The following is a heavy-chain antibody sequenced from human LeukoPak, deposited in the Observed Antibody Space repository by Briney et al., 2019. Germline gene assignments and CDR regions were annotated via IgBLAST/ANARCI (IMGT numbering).Heavy chain of an antibody. J-gene: IGHJ4*02. Sequence: SVKVSCKASGGTFSSYAISWVRQAPGQGLEWMGRIIPIFGTANYAQKFQGRVTITTDESTSTAYMELSSLRSEDTAVYYCARAQDGGYSYGTTRFDYWGQGTLVAVSS. CDR1: GGTFSSYA. CDR2: IIPIFGTA. CDR3: ARAQDGGYSYGTTRFDY. V-gene: IGHV1-69*05. D-gene: IGHD5-18*01.